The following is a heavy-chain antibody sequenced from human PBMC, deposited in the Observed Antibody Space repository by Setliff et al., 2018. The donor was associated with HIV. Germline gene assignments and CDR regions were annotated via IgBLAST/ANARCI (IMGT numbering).Heavy chain of an antibody. J-gene: IGHJ4*02. D-gene: IGHD5-12*01. V-gene: IGHV3-30*02. Sequence: GGSLRLSCAASGFTFSSYGMHWVRQAPGKGLEWVAFIRYDGSNKYYTDSVKGRFTISRDNSKNTLYLQMSSLRAEDTAVYYCAKRGDGYNFPFDYWGQGTLVTVSS. CDR2: IRYDGSNK. CDR1: GFTFSSYG. CDR3: AKRGDGYNFPFDY.